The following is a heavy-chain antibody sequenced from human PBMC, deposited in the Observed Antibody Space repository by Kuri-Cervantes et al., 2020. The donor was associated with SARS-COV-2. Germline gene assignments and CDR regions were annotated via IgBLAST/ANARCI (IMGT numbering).Heavy chain of an antibody. Sequence: SETLSLTCTVSGGSISSYYWSWIRQPPGKGLEWIGYIYYSGSTNYNPSLKSRVTISVDTSKNQFSLKLSSVTAADTAVYYCARVCAATDYYYGMDVWGQGTTVTGSS. D-gene: IGHD6-13*01. CDR3: ARVCAATDYYYGMDV. CDR2: IYYSGST. J-gene: IGHJ6*02. V-gene: IGHV4-59*01. CDR1: GGSISSYY.